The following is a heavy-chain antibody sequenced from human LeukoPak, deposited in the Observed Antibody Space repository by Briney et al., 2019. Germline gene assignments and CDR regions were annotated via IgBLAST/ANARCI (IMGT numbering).Heavy chain of an antibody. CDR1: GFTFRNYG. V-gene: IGHV3-33*01. Sequence: GGSLRLSCAASGFTFRNYGMHWVRQAPGKGLEWVALIWFDGSKKYHADSVKGRFTITTENSNNTLYLQMNSLRAEDTAVYYCATKDILFAGASETSDVWGQGTLVTVSS. CDR2: IWFDGSKK. CDR3: ATKDILFAGASETSDV. J-gene: IGHJ3*01.